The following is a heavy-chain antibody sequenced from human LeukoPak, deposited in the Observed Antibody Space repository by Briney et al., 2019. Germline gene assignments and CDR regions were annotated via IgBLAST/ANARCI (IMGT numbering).Heavy chain of an antibody. J-gene: IGHJ6*03. V-gene: IGHV1-2*02. CDR2: INPNSGGT. CDR1: GYTFTNYA. D-gene: IGHD1-26*01. CDR3: ARSWEQSFYYMDV. Sequence: HVASVKVSCKASGYTFTNYAMNWVRQAPGQGLEWMGWINPNSGGTNYAQKFQGRVTITADKSTSTAYMELSRLRSDDTAVYYCARSWEQSFYYMDVWGKGTTVTVSS.